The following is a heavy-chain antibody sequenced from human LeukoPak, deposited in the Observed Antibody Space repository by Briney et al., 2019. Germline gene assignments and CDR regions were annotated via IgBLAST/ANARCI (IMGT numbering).Heavy chain of an antibody. CDR3: ATNTGTVFDY. J-gene: IGHJ4*02. D-gene: IGHD7-27*01. CDR2: VYYTGST. CDR1: GGSISSYY. Sequence: SETLSLTCTVSGGSISSYYWSWIRQPPGKGLEWIGYVYYTGSTEYNFSLRSRVTVSLDMSKHQFSLNLTSVTAADTAVYYCATNTGTVFDYWGQGALVTVSS. V-gene: IGHV4-59*03.